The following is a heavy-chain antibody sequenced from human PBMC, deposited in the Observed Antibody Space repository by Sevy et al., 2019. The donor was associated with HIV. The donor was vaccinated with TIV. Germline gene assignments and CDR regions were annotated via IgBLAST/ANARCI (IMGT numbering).Heavy chain of an antibody. CDR3: TTGPYYYDSSGYSDY. D-gene: IGHD3-22*01. CDR1: GFTFTNAW. Sequence: GGSLRLSCAASGFTFTNAWMNWVRQAPGKGLEWVGRIKSKTDGGTTDYAAPVKGRFTISRDDSKNTLYLQMNSLKTEYTAVYYCTTGPYYYDSSGYSDYWGQGTLVTVSS. CDR2: IKSKTDGGTT. J-gene: IGHJ4*02. V-gene: IGHV3-15*07.